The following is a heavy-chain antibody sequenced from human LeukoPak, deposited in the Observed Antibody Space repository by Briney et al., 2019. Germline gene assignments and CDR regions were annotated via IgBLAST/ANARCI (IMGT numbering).Heavy chain of an antibody. V-gene: IGHV1-18*01. J-gene: IGHJ4*02. CDR3: ARVCHWDIDNTRGGPVDY. CDR1: GYTFTNYG. CDR2: ISAYNGNT. D-gene: IGHD2-15*01. Sequence: ASVTVSCKSSGYTFTNYGITWVRQAPGQGLEWMGWISAYNGNTNYAQKFQGRVTMTTDTSTSTAYMEVRSLRSDDTAMYYCARVCHWDIDNTRGGPVDYWGQGTLVTVSS.